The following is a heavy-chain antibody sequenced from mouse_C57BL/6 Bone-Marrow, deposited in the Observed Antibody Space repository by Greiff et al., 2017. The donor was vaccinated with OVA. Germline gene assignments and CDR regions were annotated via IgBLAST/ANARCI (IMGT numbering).Heavy chain of an antibody. J-gene: IGHJ2*01. Sequence: EVQVVESGGGLVKPGGSLKLSCAASGFTFSSYAMSWVRQTPEKRLEWVATISDCGSYTYYTDNVKGRFTISRDNAKNNLYLQMSHLKSEDTAMYYCARDDYGTLCCFDYWGQGTTLTVSS. D-gene: IGHD1-1*01. CDR3: ARDDYGTLCCFDY. CDR2: ISDCGSYT. CDR1: GFTFSSYA. V-gene: IGHV5-4*01.